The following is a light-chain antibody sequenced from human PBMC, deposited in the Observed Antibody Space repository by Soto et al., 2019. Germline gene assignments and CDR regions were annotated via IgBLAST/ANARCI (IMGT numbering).Light chain of an antibody. CDR3: CSYAHTSRV. V-gene: IGLV2-11*01. Sequence: QSALTQPRSVSGSPGQSVTFSCTGTSGDIGAYNYVSWYQFHPGKAPKMIIYDVNKRPSGVHDRFSGSKSGNTASLTISWLQAEDEADYYCCSYAHTSRVFGGVTKLTVL. J-gene: IGLJ3*02. CDR2: DVN. CDR1: SGDIGAYNY.